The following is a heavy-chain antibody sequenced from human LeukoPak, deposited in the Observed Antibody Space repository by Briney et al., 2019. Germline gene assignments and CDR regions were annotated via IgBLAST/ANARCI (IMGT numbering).Heavy chain of an antibody. Sequence: GGSLRLSCAASGFTFSSYAMHWVRQAPGKGLEWVAVISYDGSNKYYADSVKGRFTISRGNAKNSLYLQMNSLRAEDTAVYYCARSGWLRFRYYFDYWGQGTLVTVSS. D-gene: IGHD5-12*01. CDR1: GFTFSSYA. CDR3: ARSGWLRFRYYFDY. V-gene: IGHV3-30*04. CDR2: ISYDGSNK. J-gene: IGHJ4*02.